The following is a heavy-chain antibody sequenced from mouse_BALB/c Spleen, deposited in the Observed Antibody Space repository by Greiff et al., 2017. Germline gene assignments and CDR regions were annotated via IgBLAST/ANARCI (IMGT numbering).Heavy chain of an antibody. V-gene: IGHV1-7*01. CDR1: GYTFTSYW. CDR2: INPSTGYT. D-gene: IGHD1-2*01. Sequence: VKLMESGAELAKPGASVKMSCKASGYTFTSYWMHWVKQRPGQGLEWIGYINPSTGYTEYNQKFKDKATLTADKSSSTAYMQLSSLTSEDSAVYYCARGSLRPPMDYWGQGTSVTVSS. CDR3: ARGSLRPPMDY. J-gene: IGHJ4*01.